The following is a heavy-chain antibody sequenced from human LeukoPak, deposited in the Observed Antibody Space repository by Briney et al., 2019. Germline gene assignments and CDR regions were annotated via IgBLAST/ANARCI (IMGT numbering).Heavy chain of an antibody. CDR3: ARGTQTYGDQEGG. CDR2: ISSSSSYI. D-gene: IGHD4-17*01. Sequence: GGSLRLSCAASGFTFSSYSMNWVRQAPGKGLEWVSSISSSSSYIYYADSVKGRFTISRDNAKNSLYLQMNSLRAEDTAVYYCARGTQTYGDQEGGWGQGTLVTVSS. V-gene: IGHV3-21*01. J-gene: IGHJ4*02. CDR1: GFTFSSYS.